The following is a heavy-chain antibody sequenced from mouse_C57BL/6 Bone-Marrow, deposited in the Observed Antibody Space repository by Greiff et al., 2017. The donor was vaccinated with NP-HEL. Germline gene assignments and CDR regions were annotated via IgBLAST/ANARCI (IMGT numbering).Heavy chain of an antibody. V-gene: IGHV5-16*01. CDR2: INYDGSST. CDR3: ARTQLGRNWYFDV. D-gene: IGHD4-1*02. CDR1: GFTFSDYY. Sequence: EVQRVESEGGLVQPGSSMKLSCTASGFTFSDYYMAWVRQVPEKGLEWVAIINYDGSSTYYLDSLKSRFIISRDNAKNILYLQMSSLKSEDTATYYCARTQLGRNWYFDVWGTGTTVTVSS. J-gene: IGHJ1*03.